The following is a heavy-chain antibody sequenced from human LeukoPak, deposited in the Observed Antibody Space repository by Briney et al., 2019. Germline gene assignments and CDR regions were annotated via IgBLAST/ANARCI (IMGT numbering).Heavy chain of an antibody. CDR3: ARNYYGSGSDDY. J-gene: IGHJ4*02. CDR1: GGSISNNVNY. D-gene: IGHD3-10*01. V-gene: IGHV4-39*01. CDR2: IYYSGST. Sequence: SETLSLTCTVSGGSISNNVNYWGWIRQPPGKGLEWIATIYYSGSTYYNPSLKSRVTISVDTSKNQFSLKLSSVTAADTAVYYCARNYYGSGSDDYWGQGTLVTVSS.